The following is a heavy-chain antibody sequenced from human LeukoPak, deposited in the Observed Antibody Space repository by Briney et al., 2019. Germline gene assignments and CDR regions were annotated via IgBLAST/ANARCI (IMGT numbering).Heavy chain of an antibody. CDR2: ISWNSGSI. D-gene: IGHD1-26*01. Sequence: GGSLRLSCAASGFTFDDYAMHWVRQAPGKGLEWVSGISWNSGSIGYADSVKGRFTISRDNAKNSLYLQMNSLRAEDTALYYCAKDIESEWELPGGLDYWGQGTLVTVSS. J-gene: IGHJ4*02. CDR3: AKDIESEWELPGGLDY. V-gene: IGHV3-9*01. CDR1: GFTFDDYA.